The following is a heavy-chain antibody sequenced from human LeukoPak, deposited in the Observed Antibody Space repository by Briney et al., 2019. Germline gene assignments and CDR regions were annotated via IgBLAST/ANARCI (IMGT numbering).Heavy chain of an antibody. D-gene: IGHD6-13*01. Sequence: PGGSLRLSCAASGFTFSSYAMTWVRQAPGKGLEWVSTITASGGSPYYADSVKGRFTISRDNAKNSLYLQMNSLRAEDTAVYYCARIGAGSSRDYWGQGTLVSVSS. CDR1: GFTFSSYA. CDR2: ITASGGSP. J-gene: IGHJ4*02. CDR3: ARIGAGSSRDY. V-gene: IGHV3-23*01.